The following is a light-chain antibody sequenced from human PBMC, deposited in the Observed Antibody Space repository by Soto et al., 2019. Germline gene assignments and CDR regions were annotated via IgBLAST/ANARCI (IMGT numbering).Light chain of an antibody. CDR3: QQYNNWPPTWT. J-gene: IGKJ1*01. CDR1: QSVSSN. V-gene: IGKV3-15*01. Sequence: EIVMTPSPATLSVSPGERATLSCRASQSVSSNLAWYQQTPGQAPRLLIYGASTRATGIPARFSGSGSGTEFTLTISSLQSEDFAVYYCQQYNNWPPTWTFGQGTKVDIK. CDR2: GAS.